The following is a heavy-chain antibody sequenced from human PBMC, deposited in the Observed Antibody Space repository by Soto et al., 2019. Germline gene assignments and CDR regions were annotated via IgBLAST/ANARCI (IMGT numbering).Heavy chain of an antibody. V-gene: IGHV3-48*01. Sequence: EVQLVESGGGLVQPGGSLRLSCEASGFTFSSYSMNWVRQAPGKGLQWVSFITSSGSAIYYADSVMGRFSISRDNAKKSMHLQMNSLRAEDTAVYYCARGYTGYVQSGLDSWGHGTLVTVPS. J-gene: IGHJ5*01. D-gene: IGHD5-12*01. CDR3: ARGYTGYVQSGLDS. CDR1: GFTFSSYS. CDR2: ITSSGSAI.